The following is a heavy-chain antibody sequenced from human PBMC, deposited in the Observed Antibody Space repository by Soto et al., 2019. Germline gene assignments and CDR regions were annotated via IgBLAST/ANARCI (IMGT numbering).Heavy chain of an antibody. CDR1: GYTFTSYA. Sequence: ASVKVSCKASGYTFTSYAMHWVRQAPGQRLEWMGWINAGNGNTKYSQKFQGRVTITRDTSASTAYMELSSLRSEDTAVYYCAIGGVAHGNLYGMDVWGQGTTVTVSS. V-gene: IGHV1-3*01. D-gene: IGHD3-16*01. J-gene: IGHJ6*02. CDR3: AIGGVAHGNLYGMDV. CDR2: INAGNGNT.